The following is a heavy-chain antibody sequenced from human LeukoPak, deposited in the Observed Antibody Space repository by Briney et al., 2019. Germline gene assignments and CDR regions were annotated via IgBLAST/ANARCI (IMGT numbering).Heavy chain of an antibody. CDR3: AREGGYGDYYSDY. CDR2: ISSSSSYI. D-gene: IGHD4-17*01. Sequence: GGSLRLSCAASGFTFSSYSMNWVRQAPGKGLEWVSSISSSSSYIYYADSVKGRFTISRDNAKNSLYLQMNSLRAEDTAVYYCAREGGYGDYYSDYWGQGTLVTVSS. V-gene: IGHV3-21*01. CDR1: GFTFSSYS. J-gene: IGHJ4*02.